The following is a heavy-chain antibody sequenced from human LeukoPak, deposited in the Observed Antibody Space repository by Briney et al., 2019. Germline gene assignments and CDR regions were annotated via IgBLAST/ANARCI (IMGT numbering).Heavy chain of an antibody. Sequence: SETLSLTCTVSGGSISSGSYYWSWIRQPAGMGLEWIGRIYTSGSTNYNPSLKSRVTISVDTSKNQFSLKLSSVTAADTAVYYCARTSSPVTGPLVGIYWFDPWGQGTLVTVSS. CDR3: ARTSSPVTGPLVGIYWFDP. D-gene: IGHD1-26*01. V-gene: IGHV4-61*02. CDR2: IYTSGST. CDR1: GGSISSGSYY. J-gene: IGHJ5*02.